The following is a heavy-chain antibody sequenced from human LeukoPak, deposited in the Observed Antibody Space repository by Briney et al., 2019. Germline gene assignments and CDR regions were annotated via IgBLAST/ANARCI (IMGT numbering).Heavy chain of an antibody. J-gene: IGHJ4*01. D-gene: IGHD5-24*01. CDR2: ISSSSSTI. CDR3: ARGASRGFDY. V-gene: IGHV3-48*02. Sequence: PGGSLRLSCAAAGFIFSTYSMNWVRQPPGKGLEWVSYISSSSSTIYYADSVKGRFTISRDNAKNSLYLQMNSLRDEDTAVYYCARGASRGFDYWGHGTLVTVSS. CDR1: GFIFSTYS.